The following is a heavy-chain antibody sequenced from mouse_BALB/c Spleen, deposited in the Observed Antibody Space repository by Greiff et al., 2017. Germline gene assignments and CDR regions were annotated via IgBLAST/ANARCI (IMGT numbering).Heavy chain of an antibody. Sequence: VQLKESGPELVKPGASVKVSCKASGYAFTSYNMYWVKQSHGKSLEWIGYIDPYNGGTSYNQKFKGKATLTVDKSSSTAYMHLNSLTSEDSAVYYCARASTTVVATDAMDYWGQGTSVTVSS. CDR2: IDPYNGGT. V-gene: IGHV1S135*01. CDR1: GYAFTSYN. D-gene: IGHD1-1*01. CDR3: ARASTTVVATDAMDY. J-gene: IGHJ4*01.